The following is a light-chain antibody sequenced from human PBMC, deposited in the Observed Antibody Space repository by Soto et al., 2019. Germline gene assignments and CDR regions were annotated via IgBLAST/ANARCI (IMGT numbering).Light chain of an antibody. CDR3: GSWDSSLSAYV. CDR1: SFNIRGNS. Sequence: QYVMTQPPSVSAAPGQRVTISCSRSSFNIRGNSVSWYQQLPGTAPKLLIYDDNKRPSGIPDRFSGSKSGTSATLGITGFQTGDEADYYCGSWDSSLSAYVFGTGTKVTVL. V-gene: IGLV1-51*01. J-gene: IGLJ1*01. CDR2: DDN.